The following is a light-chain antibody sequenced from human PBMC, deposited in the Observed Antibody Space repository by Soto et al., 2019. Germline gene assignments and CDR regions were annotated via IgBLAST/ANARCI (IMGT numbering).Light chain of an antibody. CDR3: QQRSTWPIS. Sequence: EVELTQFPATLSLSAGERVTITCRANQSVSSHLAWYQHKPSRPPRLLTCGASDRATGIPARFSGSGSGPDFTLPISSLEADDFAVYYCQQRSTWPISFGGGTKVDI. CDR2: GAS. V-gene: IGKV3-11*01. J-gene: IGKJ4*01. CDR1: QSVSSH.